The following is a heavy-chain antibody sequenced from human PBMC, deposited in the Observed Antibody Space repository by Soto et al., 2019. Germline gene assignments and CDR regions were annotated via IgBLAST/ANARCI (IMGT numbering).Heavy chain of an antibody. CDR3: ARGGRGSYYPGMDV. CDR2: ISSSGSTI. CDR1: GFTFSSYE. J-gene: IGHJ6*02. V-gene: IGHV3-48*03. D-gene: IGHD1-26*01. Sequence: PGGSLRLSCAASGFTFSSYEMNWVRQAPGKGLEWVSYISSSGSTIYYADSVKGRFTISRDNAKNSLYLQMNSLRAEDTAVYYCARGGRGSYYPGMDVWGQGTTVTVSS.